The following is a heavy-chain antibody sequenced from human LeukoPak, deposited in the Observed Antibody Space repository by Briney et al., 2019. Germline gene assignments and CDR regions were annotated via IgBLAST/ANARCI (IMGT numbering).Heavy chain of an antibody. CDR3: AKVLVLVSANRYYFDY. J-gene: IGHJ4*02. V-gene: IGHV3-23*01. D-gene: IGHD2-15*01. CDR1: ELTFSGSA. Sequence: PGGSLRLSCAASELTFSGSAMSWVRQAPGKGLEWVSLISGSGNSTYYADSVKGRFTISRDNSNNMLYLQMNSLRAEDTAIYYCAKVLVLVSANRYYFDYWGQGTLVTVSS. CDR2: ISGSGNST.